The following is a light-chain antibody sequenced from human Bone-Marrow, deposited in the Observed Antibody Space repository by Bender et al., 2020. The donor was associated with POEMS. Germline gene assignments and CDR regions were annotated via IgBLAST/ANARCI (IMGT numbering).Light chain of an antibody. V-gene: IGLV2-14*02. J-gene: IGLJ2*01. CDR1: SRDVGMFNL. CDR2: EVS. Sequence: QSALTQPASVSGSPGQSITISCTGTSRDVGMFNLVSWYQQYPGKAPKLIIYEVSDRPSGVPDRFSGSKSGNTASLTISGLRAEDEADYYCSSITPSSGFLFGGGTRLTVL. CDR3: SSITPSSGFL.